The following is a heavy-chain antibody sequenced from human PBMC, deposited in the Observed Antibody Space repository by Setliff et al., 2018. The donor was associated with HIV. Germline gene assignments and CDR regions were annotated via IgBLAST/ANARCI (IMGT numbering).Heavy chain of an antibody. CDR3: AKSGVRPHPSHDYYYYGMDV. J-gene: IGHJ6*02. CDR1: GFSFDDYA. D-gene: IGHD1-1*01. CDR2: ISWNSGSL. Sequence: GGSLRLSCAASGFSFDDYAMHWVRQAPGKGLEWVSGISWNSGSLGYADSVKGRFTISRDNSKNMLYLQMNSLRAEDTAVYYCAKSGVRPHPSHDYYYYGMDVWGQGTTVTVSS. V-gene: IGHV3-9*01.